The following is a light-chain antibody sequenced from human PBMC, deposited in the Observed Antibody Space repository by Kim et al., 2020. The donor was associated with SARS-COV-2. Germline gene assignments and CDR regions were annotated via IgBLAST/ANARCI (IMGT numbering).Light chain of an antibody. Sequence: GQSTTSYSTGTSSDVSGYKYVYRYRQYPGKAPKLVIYDVSKRPSGVSNRFSGSKSGNTAFLTISGLQAEDEADYYCSSYTSSSTYVFGTGTKVTVL. CDR2: DVS. CDR1: SSDVSGYKY. CDR3: SSYTSSSTYV. V-gene: IGLV2-14*04. J-gene: IGLJ1*01.